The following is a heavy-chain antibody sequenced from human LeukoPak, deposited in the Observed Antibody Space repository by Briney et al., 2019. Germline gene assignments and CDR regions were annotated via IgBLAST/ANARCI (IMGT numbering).Heavy chain of an antibody. CDR2: ISSSSSYI. CDR3: ARGEGDYGDYFFDY. J-gene: IGHJ4*02. CDR1: GFTFSSYS. Sequence: GGSLRLSCAASGFTFSSYSMNWVRQAPGKGLEWVSSISSSSSYIYYADSVKGRFTISRDNAKNSLYLQMNSLRAEDTAVYYCARGEGDYGDYFFDYWGQGTLVTVSS. V-gene: IGHV3-21*01. D-gene: IGHD4-17*01.